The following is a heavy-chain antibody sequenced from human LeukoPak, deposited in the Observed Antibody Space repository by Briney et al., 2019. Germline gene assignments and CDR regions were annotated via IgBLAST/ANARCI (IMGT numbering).Heavy chain of an antibody. CDR1: GYTFTSYG. CDR3: ARVCRDGYGGAFDI. Sequence: GASVKVSCKASGYTFTSYGISWVRQAPGQGLEWMGGIIPIFGTANYAQKFQGRVTITADESTSTAYMELSSLRSEDTAVYYCARVCRDGYGGAFDIWGQGTMVTVSS. V-gene: IGHV1-69*13. CDR2: IIPIFGTA. D-gene: IGHD5-24*01. J-gene: IGHJ3*02.